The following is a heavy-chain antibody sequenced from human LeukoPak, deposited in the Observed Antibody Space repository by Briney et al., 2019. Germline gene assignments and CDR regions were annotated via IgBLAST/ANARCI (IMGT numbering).Heavy chain of an antibody. Sequence: SETLSLTCAVYGGSFSDYYWSWIRQPPGKGLEWIGEINHSGSTNYNPSLKSRVTISVDTSKNQFSLRLSSVTAADTAVYYCATRWSGAFDPRGQGTLVTVSS. D-gene: IGHD2-15*01. CDR2: INHSGST. CDR3: ATRWSGAFDP. J-gene: IGHJ5*02. CDR1: GGSFSDYY. V-gene: IGHV4-34*01.